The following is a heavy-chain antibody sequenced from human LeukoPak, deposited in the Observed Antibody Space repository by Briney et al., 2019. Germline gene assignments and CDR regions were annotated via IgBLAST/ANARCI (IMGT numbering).Heavy chain of an antibody. Sequence: SETLSLTCTVSGVSISNWIYYWGWIRQSPWKGLDWIGSIYSNGLIYYNPSLKSRVTISVDTSKSQVSLKVTSMTAADTAAYYCARAIYQEHYFDFWGQGSLVTVSS. CDR3: ARAIYQEHYFDF. V-gene: IGHV4-39*01. D-gene: IGHD2-2*01. CDR2: IYSNGLI. CDR1: GVSISNWIYY. J-gene: IGHJ4*02.